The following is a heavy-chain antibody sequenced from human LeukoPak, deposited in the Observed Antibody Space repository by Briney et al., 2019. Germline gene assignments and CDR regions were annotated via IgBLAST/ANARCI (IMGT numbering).Heavy chain of an antibody. CDR2: ISTSGSTM. CDR3: ARGRGGAARLFDY. J-gene: IGHJ4*02. D-gene: IGHD6-6*01. CDR1: GFTFSTYD. V-gene: IGHV3-48*03. Sequence: PGGSLILSCAASGFTFSTYDVNWVRQAPGKGLEWVSYISTSGSTMYYADSVKGRFTISRDNAKNSLYLQMNSLRAEDTGVYYCARGRGGAARLFDYWGQGTLVTVSS.